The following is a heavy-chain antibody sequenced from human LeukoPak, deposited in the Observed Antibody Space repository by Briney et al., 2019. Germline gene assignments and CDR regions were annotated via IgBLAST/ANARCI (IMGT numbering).Heavy chain of an antibody. D-gene: IGHD3-22*01. V-gene: IGHV3-30*18. CDR1: GFTFSSYG. Sequence: GRSLRLSCAASGFTFSSYGMHWVRQAPGKGLEWVAVISYDGSNKYYADSVKGRFTISRDNSKNTLYLQMNSLRAEDTAVYYRAKERKYYDSSGYSGFDYWGQGTLVTVSS. CDR3: AKERKYYDSSGYSGFDY. J-gene: IGHJ4*02. CDR2: ISYDGSNK.